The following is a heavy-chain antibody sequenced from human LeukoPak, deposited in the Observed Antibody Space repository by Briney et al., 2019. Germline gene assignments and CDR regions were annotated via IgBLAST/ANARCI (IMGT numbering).Heavy chain of an antibody. D-gene: IGHD3-10*01. CDR3: VRDGIRDIPGIITIRYDY. CDR1: GVSFTNAW. V-gene: IGHV3-7*05. J-gene: IGHJ4*02. Sequence: GGSLRLSCAVSGVSFTNAWMTWVRQAPGKGLEWVATIKEDGSDKYYVDSVRGRFTISRDNAENSLYLQMNSLTAEDTALYYCVRDGIRDIPGIITIRYDYWGQGTLVTVSS. CDR2: IKEDGSDK.